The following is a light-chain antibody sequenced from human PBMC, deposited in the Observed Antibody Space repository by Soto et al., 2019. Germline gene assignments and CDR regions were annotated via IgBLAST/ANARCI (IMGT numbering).Light chain of an antibody. CDR1: TGPVTSGHY. Sequence: QAVVTQEPSVTVSPGGTVTLTCDSSTGPVTSGHYPYWFQQKPGQAPTTLIFDTDKRHSWTPARFSGALLGGKAALTLSGAQPDDEAEYYCQAWDSSTGVFGTGTKLTVL. V-gene: IGLV7-46*01. J-gene: IGLJ1*01. CDR3: QAWDSSTGV. CDR2: DTD.